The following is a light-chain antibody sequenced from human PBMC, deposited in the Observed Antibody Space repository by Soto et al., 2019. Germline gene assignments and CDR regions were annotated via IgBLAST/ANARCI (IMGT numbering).Light chain of an antibody. CDR3: ATWNDGLSGFV. CDR1: SSDIGSNA. J-gene: IGLJ1*01. CDR2: RNN. V-gene: IGLV1-47*01. Sequence: QSVLTQPPSTSRTPGQRVTISCSGSSSDIGSNAVYWYQQLPGTAPKLLIYRNNQRPSGVPDRFSGTKSSTSASLAISGLRSEDEADYYCATWNDGLSGFVFGTGIKATVL.